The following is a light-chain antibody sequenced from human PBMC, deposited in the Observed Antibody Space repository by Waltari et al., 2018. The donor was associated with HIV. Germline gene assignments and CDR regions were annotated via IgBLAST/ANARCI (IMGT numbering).Light chain of an antibody. CDR1: SSDVGSTKY. CDR3: SSYTSSSTYV. J-gene: IGLJ1*01. CDR2: DVS. V-gene: IGLV2-14*03. Sequence: QSALTQPASVSGSPGQSITISCTGTSSDVGSTKYVYWHQQYPGEAPKLIIHDVSDRPSGISNRFSGSKSGNMASLTISGLQTEDEADYYCSSYTSSSTYVFGTGTRVTVL.